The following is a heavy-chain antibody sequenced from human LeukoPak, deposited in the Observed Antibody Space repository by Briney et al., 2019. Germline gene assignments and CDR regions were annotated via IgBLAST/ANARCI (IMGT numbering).Heavy chain of an antibody. J-gene: IGHJ3*02. D-gene: IGHD3-10*01. CDR2: ISGSGGST. CDR3: AKWGSEMATIWHDAFDI. Sequence: SGGSLRLSCAASGFTFSSYAMSWVRQAPGKGLEWVSAISGSGGSTYYADSVKDRFTISRDNSKNTLYLQMNSLRAEDTAVYYCAKWGSEMATIWHDAFDIWGQGTMVTVSS. V-gene: IGHV3-23*01. CDR1: GFTFSSYA.